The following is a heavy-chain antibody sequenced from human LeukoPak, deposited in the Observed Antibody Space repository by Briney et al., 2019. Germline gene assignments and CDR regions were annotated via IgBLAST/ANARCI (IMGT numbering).Heavy chain of an antibody. CDR2: IYYSGSA. J-gene: IGHJ6*02. Sequence: PSETLSLTCTVSGGSISSDYWNWIRQPPGKGLEWIGYIYYSGSATYNPSLNNRVTISVDRPKNQFSLRLSSVTAADTAVYYCARDPEMATPYYYGMDVWGQGTTVTVS. CDR1: GGSISSDY. V-gene: IGHV4-59*01. D-gene: IGHD5-24*01. CDR3: ARDPEMATPYYYGMDV.